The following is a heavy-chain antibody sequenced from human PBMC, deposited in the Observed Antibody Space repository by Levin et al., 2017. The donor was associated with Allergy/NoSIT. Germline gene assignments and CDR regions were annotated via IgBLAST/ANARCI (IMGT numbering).Heavy chain of an antibody. CDR1: GYTFTGYY. J-gene: IGHJ4*02. D-gene: IGHD5-12*01. V-gene: IGHV1-2*02. CDR3: ARGVLPSGYSGYDPLLYFDY. CDR2: INPNSGGT. Sequence: ASVKVSCKASGYTFTGYYMHWVRQAPGQGLEWMGWINPNSGGTNYAQKFQGRVTMTRDTSISTAYMELSRLRSDDTAVYYCARGVLPSGYSGYDPLLYFDYWGQGTLVTVSS.